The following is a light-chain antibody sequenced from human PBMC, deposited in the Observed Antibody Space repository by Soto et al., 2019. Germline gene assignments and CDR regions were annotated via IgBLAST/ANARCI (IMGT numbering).Light chain of an antibody. CDR3: QQRSTWPT. J-gene: IGKJ5*01. CDR2: DAS. V-gene: IGKV3-11*01. Sequence: EIVMTQSPATLSVNPGERATLSCRASQSVSSNLAWYQQKPGQAPRLLIYDASVRATGTPARFSGSGSGTAFTLTISSLEPEDFALYYCQQRSTWPTFGQGTRLEVK. CDR1: QSVSSN.